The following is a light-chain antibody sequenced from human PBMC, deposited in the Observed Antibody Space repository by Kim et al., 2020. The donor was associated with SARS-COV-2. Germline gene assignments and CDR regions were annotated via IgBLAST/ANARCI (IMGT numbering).Light chain of an antibody. CDR1: SSDVGVYNY. V-gene: IGLV2-14*03. J-gene: IGLJ3*02. CDR3: SSYTSTNTLV. CDR2: DVN. Sequence: QSALTQPASVSGSPGQSITISCTGTSSDVGVYNYVYWYQQHTGKAPKVMIYDVNNRPSGVSDRFSGSKSGDTASLTISGLQAEDEADYYCSSYTSTNTLVFGGGTADRP.